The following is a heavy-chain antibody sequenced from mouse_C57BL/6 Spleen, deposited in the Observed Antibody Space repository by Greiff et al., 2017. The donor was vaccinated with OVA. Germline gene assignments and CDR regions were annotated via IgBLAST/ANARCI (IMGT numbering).Heavy chain of an antibody. CDR1: GYSFTGYY. J-gene: IGHJ2*01. D-gene: IGHD2-4*01. CDR3: ARRDYDYDDAVDY. Sequence: VQLQQSGPELVKPGASVKISCKASGYSFTGYYMNWVKQSPEKSLEWIGEINPSTGGTTYNQKFKAKATLTVDKSSSTAYMQLKSLTSEDSAVYYCARRDYDYDDAVDYWGQGTTLTVSS. V-gene: IGHV1-42*01. CDR2: INPSTGGT.